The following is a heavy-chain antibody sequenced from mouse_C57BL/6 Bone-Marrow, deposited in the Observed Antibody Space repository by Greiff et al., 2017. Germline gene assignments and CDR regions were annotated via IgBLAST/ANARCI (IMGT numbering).Heavy chain of an antibody. CDR1: GYTFTSYW. D-gene: IGHD1-1*01. V-gene: IGHV1-69*01. CDR2: IDPSDSYT. CDR3: ARRGYYGSSAMDY. Sequence: QVQLQQPGAELVMPGASVKLSCKASGYTFTSYWMHWVKQRPGQCLEWIGEIDPSDSYTNYNQKFKGKSTLTVDTSSSTAYMQLSSLTSEDSAVYYCARRGYYGSSAMDYWGQGTSVTVSS. J-gene: IGHJ4*01.